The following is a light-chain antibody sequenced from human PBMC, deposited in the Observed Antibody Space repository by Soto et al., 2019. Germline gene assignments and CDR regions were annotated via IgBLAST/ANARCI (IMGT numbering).Light chain of an antibody. CDR1: QSVSSSY. J-gene: IGKJ4*01. Sequence: EIVLTLSPGTLSLSPGERATLSCRASQSVSSSYLAWYQQKPAHAPRLLIDEASSRATGIQDRFSGRRYGTDFAHTISSLEPKVFAVYYSQRYGNSQLHFGGGTKVDIK. CDR2: EAS. V-gene: IGKV3-20*01. CDR3: QRYGNSQLH.